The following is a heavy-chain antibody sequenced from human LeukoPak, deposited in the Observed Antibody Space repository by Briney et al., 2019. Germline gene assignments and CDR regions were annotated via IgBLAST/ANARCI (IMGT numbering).Heavy chain of an antibody. D-gene: IGHD6-13*01. Sequence: SETLSLTCTVSGGSISSYYWSWIRQPPGKGLEWIGYIYYSGSTNYNPSLKSRVTISVDTSKSQFSLKLSSVTAADTAVYYCARQEGSAAGTIDYWGQGTLVTVSS. CDR1: GGSISSYY. V-gene: IGHV4-59*08. CDR2: IYYSGST. CDR3: ARQEGSAAGTIDY. J-gene: IGHJ4*02.